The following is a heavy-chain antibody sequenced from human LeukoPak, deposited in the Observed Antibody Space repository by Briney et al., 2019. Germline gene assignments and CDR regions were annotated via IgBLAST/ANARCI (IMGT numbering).Heavy chain of an antibody. J-gene: IGHJ6*02. CDR2: ICCSGVT. Sequence: SETLSLTCTVSGGSINSFFWNWIRQTPGKGLEWIGYICCSGVTNYNPSLQSRVSMSVDTSKNEFSLRLSSVTAADTAVYYCARGGSRRNFYYYGLDVWGQGTTVTVSS. D-gene: IGHD6-25*01. CDR1: GGSINSFF. CDR3: ARGGSRRNFYYYGLDV. V-gene: IGHV4-59*01.